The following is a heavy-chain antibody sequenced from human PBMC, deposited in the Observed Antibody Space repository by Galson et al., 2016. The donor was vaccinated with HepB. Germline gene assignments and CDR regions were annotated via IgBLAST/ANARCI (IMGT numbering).Heavy chain of an antibody. CDR3: VRGRKGAAAAGLLTYYFYYYGMDV. J-gene: IGHJ6*02. D-gene: IGHD6-13*01. V-gene: IGHV3-30-3*01. Sequence: SLRLSCAASGFTLSSYVMYWVRQAPGRGLEWVAVISHDGSNKYYADSAKGRFTISRDNAKNTLYLQMNSLRAEDTAVYYWVRGRKGAAAAGLLTYYFYYYGMDVWGQGTTVTVSS. CDR1: GFTLSSYV. CDR2: ISHDGSNK.